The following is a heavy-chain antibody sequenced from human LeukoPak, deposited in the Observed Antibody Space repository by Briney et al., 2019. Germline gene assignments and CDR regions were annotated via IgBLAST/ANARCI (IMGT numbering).Heavy chain of an antibody. D-gene: IGHD2-2*01. CDR1: GGSFSGYY. Sequence: SETLSLTRAVYGGSFSGYYWSWIRQPPGKGLEWIGEINHSGSTNYNPSLKSRVTISVDTSKNQFSLKLSSVTVADTAVYYCARGDSTVDWFDPWGQGTLVTVSS. CDR2: INHSGST. J-gene: IGHJ5*02. V-gene: IGHV4-34*01. CDR3: ARGDSTVDWFDP.